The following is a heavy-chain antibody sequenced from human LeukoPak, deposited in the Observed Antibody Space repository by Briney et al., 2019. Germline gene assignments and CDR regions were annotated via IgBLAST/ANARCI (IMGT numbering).Heavy chain of an antibody. V-gene: IGHV3-7*01. CDR3: ARRGYSTSWDIPDY. Sequence: GGSLRLSCAASGFTFSSYWMSWVRQAPGKGLEWVANIKQDGSEKYYVDSVKGRFTISRDNAKSSLHLEMNSLRAEDTAIYYCARRGYSTSWDIPDYWGQGNLVTVSS. D-gene: IGHD6-13*01. CDR2: IKQDGSEK. J-gene: IGHJ4*02. CDR1: GFTFSSYW.